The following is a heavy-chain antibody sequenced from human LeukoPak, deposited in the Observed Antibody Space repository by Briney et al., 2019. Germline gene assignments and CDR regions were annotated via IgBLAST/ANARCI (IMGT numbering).Heavy chain of an antibody. V-gene: IGHV1-69*05. CDR2: IIPIFGTA. J-gene: IGHJ6*03. D-gene: IGHD3-9*01. CDR3: ARVTGILTGPTPYYYYYMDV. CDR1: GYTFTSYG. Sequence: SVKVSCKASGYTFTSYGISWVRQAPGQGLEWMGGIIPIFGTANYAQKFQGRVTITTDESTSTAYMELSSLRSEDTAVYYCARVTGILTGPTPYYYYYMDVWGKGTTVTVSS.